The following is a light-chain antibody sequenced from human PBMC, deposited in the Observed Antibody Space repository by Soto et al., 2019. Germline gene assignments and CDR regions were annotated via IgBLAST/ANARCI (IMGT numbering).Light chain of an antibody. CDR1: STDVGGYKY. J-gene: IGLJ2*01. CDR2: DVS. CDR3: SSFTSSNTVL. Sequence: QSALTQPASVSGSPGQSITISCTGTSTDVGGYKYVSWYQQHPDKAPKVLIYDVSNRPSGVSHRFSGSKNGNTAILTISGLQAEDEADYFCSSFTSSNTVLFGGGTKLTVL. V-gene: IGLV2-14*03.